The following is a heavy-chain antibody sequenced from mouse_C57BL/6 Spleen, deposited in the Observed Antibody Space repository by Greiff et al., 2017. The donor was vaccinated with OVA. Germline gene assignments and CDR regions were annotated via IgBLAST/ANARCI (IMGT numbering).Heavy chain of an antibody. J-gene: IGHJ4*01. V-gene: IGHV1-54*01. CDR2: INPGSGGT. D-gene: IGHD1-1*01. CDR3: ARGGSSYAMDY. CDR1: GYAFTNYL. Sequence: LQESGAELVRPGTSVKVSCKASGYAFTNYLIEWVKQRPGQGLEWIGVINPGSGGTNYNEKFKGKATLTADKSSSTAYMQLSSLTSEDSAAYFCARGGSSYAMDYWGQGTSVTVSS.